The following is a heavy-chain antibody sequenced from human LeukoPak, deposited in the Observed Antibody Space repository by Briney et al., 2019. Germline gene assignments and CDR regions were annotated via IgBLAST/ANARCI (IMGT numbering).Heavy chain of an antibody. CDR2: IWYDGSNK. Sequence: GGSLRLSCAASGFTFSSYGMHWVRQAPGKGLEWVAVIWYDGSNKYYADSVKGRFTISRDNSKNTLYLQMNSLRAEDTAVYYCAKDRGRSGWPDYWGQGTLGTVSS. D-gene: IGHD6-19*01. CDR3: AKDRGRSGWPDY. V-gene: IGHV3-33*06. CDR1: GFTFSSYG. J-gene: IGHJ4*02.